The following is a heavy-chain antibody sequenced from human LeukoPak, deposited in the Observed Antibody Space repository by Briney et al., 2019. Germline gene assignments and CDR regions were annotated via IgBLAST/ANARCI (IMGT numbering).Heavy chain of an antibody. CDR1: GFTFSSYS. Sequence: PGGSLRLSCAASGFTFSSYSMNWVRQAPGKGLEWVSYIRSSTTTTYYADSVKGRFTISRDNSKNTLYLQMNSLRAEDTAVYYCAKTKVVAAMLDNWFDPWGQGTLVTVSS. CDR2: IRSSTTTT. D-gene: IGHD2-15*01. J-gene: IGHJ5*02. V-gene: IGHV3-48*01. CDR3: AKTKVVAAMLDNWFDP.